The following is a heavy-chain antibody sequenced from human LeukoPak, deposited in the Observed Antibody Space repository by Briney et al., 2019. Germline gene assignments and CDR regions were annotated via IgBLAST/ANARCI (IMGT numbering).Heavy chain of an antibody. CDR2: ISAYNGNT. V-gene: IGHV1-18*01. Sequence: ASVKVSCKASGGTFSSYAISWVRQAPGQGLEWMGWISAYNGNTNYAQKLQGRVTMTTDTSTSTAYMELRSLRSDDTAVYYCARDPTYYYDSSGYPSPAFDIWGQGTMVTVSS. CDR3: ARDPTYYYDSSGYPSPAFDI. CDR1: GGTFSSYA. J-gene: IGHJ3*02. D-gene: IGHD3-22*01.